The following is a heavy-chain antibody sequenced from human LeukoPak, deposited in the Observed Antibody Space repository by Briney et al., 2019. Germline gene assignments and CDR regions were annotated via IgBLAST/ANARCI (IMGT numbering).Heavy chain of an antibody. J-gene: IGHJ6*02. CDR3: ARDGGYGDFSPGMDV. CDR2: IYYSGST. V-gene: IGHV4-31*03. CDR1: GGSISSGGNY. D-gene: IGHD4-17*01. Sequence: SETLSLTCTVSGGSISSGGNYWSWIRQHPGKGLEWIGYIYYSGSTYYNPSLKSRVTISVDTSKNQFSLKLSSVTAADTAVYYCARDGGYGDFSPGMDVWGQGTTVTVSS.